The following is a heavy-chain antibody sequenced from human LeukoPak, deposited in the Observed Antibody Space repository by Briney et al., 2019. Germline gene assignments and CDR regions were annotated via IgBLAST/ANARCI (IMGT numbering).Heavy chain of an antibody. J-gene: IGHJ4*02. Sequence: SETLSLTCTVSGGSISSSSYYWGWIRQPLGKGLEWIGSIYYSGSTYYNPSLKSRVTIPVDTSKNQFSLKLSSVTAADTAVYYCASPPREYCSSTSCLNYYYWGQGTLVTVSS. CDR3: ASPPREYCSSTSCLNYYY. D-gene: IGHD2-2*01. V-gene: IGHV4-39*01. CDR2: IYYSGST. CDR1: GGSISSSSYY.